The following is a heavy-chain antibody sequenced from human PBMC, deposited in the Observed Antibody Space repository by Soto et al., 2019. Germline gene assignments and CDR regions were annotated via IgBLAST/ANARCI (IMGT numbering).Heavy chain of an antibody. CDR3: ARDHSLGGYSYGNFDC. V-gene: IGHV3-11*06. D-gene: IGHD5-18*01. CDR1: GFTFSDYY. CDR2: ISSRSSYT. J-gene: IGHJ4*02. Sequence: GGSLRLSCAASGFTFSDYYMSWIRQAPGKGLEWVSHISSRSSYTNYADSVKGRFTISRDNAKNTLYLQMNRLRADDTAVYYCARDHSLGGYSYGNFDCWGKGTLVTVSS.